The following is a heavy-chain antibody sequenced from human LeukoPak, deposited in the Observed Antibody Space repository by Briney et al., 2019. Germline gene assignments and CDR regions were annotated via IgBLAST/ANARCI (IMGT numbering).Heavy chain of an antibody. Sequence: AYGNTSSSDGMRLARQAAGQRHEWMGWISAYNGNTNYAQKPQGRVTMTTDTSTSTAYMELRSLRSDDTAVYYCARDRGSHNWFDPWGQGTLVTVSS. CDR2: ISAYNGNT. CDR1: GNTSSSDG. J-gene: IGHJ5*02. D-gene: IGHD1-26*01. V-gene: IGHV1-18*01. CDR3: ARDRGSHNWFDP.